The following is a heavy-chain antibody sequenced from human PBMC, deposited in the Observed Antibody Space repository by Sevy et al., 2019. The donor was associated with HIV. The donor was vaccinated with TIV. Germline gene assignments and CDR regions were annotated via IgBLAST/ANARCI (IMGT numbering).Heavy chain of an antibody. J-gene: IGHJ4*02. Sequence: GGSLRLSCAASGFTFNSYTMNWVRQAPGKGLEWVSSVSGSSNYIYYAESLKGRFIISRDNAKDTLYLQMNSLRADDTAVYYCARGPPDGSYDYFDYWGQGTLVTVSS. CDR1: GFTFNSYT. V-gene: IGHV3-21*06. CDR3: ARGPPDGSYDYFDY. D-gene: IGHD1-26*01. CDR2: VSGSSNYI.